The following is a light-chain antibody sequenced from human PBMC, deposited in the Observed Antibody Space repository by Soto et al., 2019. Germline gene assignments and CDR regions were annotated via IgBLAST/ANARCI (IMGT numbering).Light chain of an antibody. Sequence: EVVLTQSPGTLSLSPGERATLSCRASKSLSSNSLAWYRQKPGQAPRLLIYGASSRATGIPDRFSGSGSGTDFTLTINRLEPEDFALYYCQQFGSSPWTFGQGTKVDI. J-gene: IGKJ1*01. CDR1: KSLSSNS. CDR3: QQFGSSPWT. V-gene: IGKV3-20*01. CDR2: GAS.